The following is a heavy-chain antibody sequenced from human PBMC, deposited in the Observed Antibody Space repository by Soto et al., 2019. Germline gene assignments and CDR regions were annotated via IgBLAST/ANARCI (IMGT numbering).Heavy chain of an antibody. V-gene: IGHV1-69*13. CDR1: GGTFSSYA. CDR3: ARVGTEGCSSTSCYSGAGWYYGMDV. J-gene: IGHJ6*02. CDR2: IIPIFGTA. Sequence: SVKVSCKASGGTFSSYAISWVRQAPGQGLEWMGGIIPIFGTANYAQKFQGRVTVTADESTSTAYMELSSLRSEDTAVYYCARVGTEGCSSTSCYSGAGWYYGMDVWGQGTTVTVSS. D-gene: IGHD2-2*01.